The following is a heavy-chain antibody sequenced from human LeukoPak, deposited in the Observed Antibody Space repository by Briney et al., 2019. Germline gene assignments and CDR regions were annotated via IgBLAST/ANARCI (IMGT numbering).Heavy chain of an antibody. CDR1: GGSISSYY. D-gene: IGHD5-24*01. V-gene: IGHV4-59*01. CDR2: ISYSGST. Sequence: SETLSLTCTVSGGSISSYYWSWIRQPPGKGLEWIGYISYSGSTNFNPSLKSRVTISVDTSKNQFSLKLSSVTAADTAVYYCAREVGDGYSDYWGQGTLVTVSS. J-gene: IGHJ4*02. CDR3: AREVGDGYSDY.